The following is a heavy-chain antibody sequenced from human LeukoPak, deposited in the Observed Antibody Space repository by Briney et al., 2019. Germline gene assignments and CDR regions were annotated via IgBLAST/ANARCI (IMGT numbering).Heavy chain of an antibody. CDR1: GFTFSSYW. Sequence: GGSLRLSCAASGFTFSSYWMSWVRQAPGKGLEWVATIKQDGSEKYYVDSVKGRFTISRDNAKNSLYLQMNSLRAEDTAVYYCARDALRFLEWFPLYYFDYWGQGTLVTVSS. V-gene: IGHV3-7*01. CDR3: ARDALRFLEWFPLYYFDY. D-gene: IGHD3-3*01. CDR2: IKQDGSEK. J-gene: IGHJ4*02.